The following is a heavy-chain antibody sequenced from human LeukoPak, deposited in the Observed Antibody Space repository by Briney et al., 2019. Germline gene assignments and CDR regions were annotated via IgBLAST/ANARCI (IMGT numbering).Heavy chain of an antibody. J-gene: IGHJ4*02. CDR3: GIYSSSPPGLDY. CDR1: GYTFTNYY. CDR2: INPVGGNT. V-gene: IGHV1-46*01. D-gene: IGHD6-6*01. Sequence: ASVKVSCKASGYTFTNYYIHWVRQAPGQGLEWLGIINPVGGNTAYAQRFQGRITMTRDTSTSTAYMELSSLRSEDTAVYYCGIYSSSPPGLDYWGQGTLVTVSS.